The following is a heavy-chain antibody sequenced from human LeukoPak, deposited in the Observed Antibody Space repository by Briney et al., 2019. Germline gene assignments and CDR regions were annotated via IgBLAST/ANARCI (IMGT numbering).Heavy chain of an antibody. V-gene: IGHV1-8*02. CDR3: ARDGGVVATTEDY. D-gene: IGHD5-12*01. CDR1: GYTFTSYD. Sequence: ASVRVSCKASGYTFTSYDINWVRQATGQGLEWMGWMNPNSGNTGYAQKFQGGVTMTRNTSISTAYMELSSLRSEDTAVYYCARDGGVVATTEDYWGQGTLVTVSS. CDR2: MNPNSGNT. J-gene: IGHJ4*02.